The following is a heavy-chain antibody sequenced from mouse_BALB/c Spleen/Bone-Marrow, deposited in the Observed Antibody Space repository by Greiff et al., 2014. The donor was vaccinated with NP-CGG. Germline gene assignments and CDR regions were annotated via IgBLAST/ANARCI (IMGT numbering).Heavy chain of an antibody. CDR3: SREESLGDAMDY. CDR1: GYTFTSYW. D-gene: IGHD4-1*01. Sequence: QVQLQQSGAELVKPGASVKLSCKASGYTFTSYWMHWVKQRPGQGLEWIGEINPSNGRTNYNEKFKSKATLTLDKSSSTAYMQLSSLTSEDSAVYYCSREESLGDAMDYWDQGTSVTVSS. V-gene: IGHV1S81*02. J-gene: IGHJ4*01. CDR2: INPSNGRT.